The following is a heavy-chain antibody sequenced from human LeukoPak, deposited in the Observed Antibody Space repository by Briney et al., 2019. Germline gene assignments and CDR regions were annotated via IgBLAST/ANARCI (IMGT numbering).Heavy chain of an antibody. J-gene: IGHJ4*02. V-gene: IGHV3-66*01. CDR1: GFTVSSNY. CDR2: IYSGGST. D-gene: IGHD3-22*01. CDR3: ARVSLYDSSGYY. Sequence: TGGSLRLSCAASGFTVSSNYMSWVRQAPGKGLEWVSVIYSGGSTYYADSVKGRFTISRDNSKNTPYLQMNSLRAEDTAVYYCARVSLYDSSGYYWGQGTLVTVSS.